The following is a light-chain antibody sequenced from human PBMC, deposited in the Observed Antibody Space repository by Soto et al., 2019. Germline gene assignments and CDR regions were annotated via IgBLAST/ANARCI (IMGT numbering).Light chain of an antibody. J-gene: IGKJ3*01. CDR2: AAS. CDR1: QGISSY. CDR3: LHLNSYSPDT. Sequence: DIQWTQSPSFLSASVGDRVTITCRASQGISSYLAWYQQKPGKAPKLLIFAASTLQNGVPSRFSGSGSGTEFTLTISSLQPEDFATYYCLHLNSYSPDTFGPGTKVDIK. V-gene: IGKV1-9*01.